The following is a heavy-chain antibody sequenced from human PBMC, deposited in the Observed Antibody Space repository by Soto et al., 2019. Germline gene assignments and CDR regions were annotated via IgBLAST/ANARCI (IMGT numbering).Heavy chain of an antibody. CDR2: IYYSGST. V-gene: IGHV4-59*01. CDR1: GGSISSYY. D-gene: IGHD5-12*01. Sequence: SETLSLTCTVSGGSISSYYWSWIRQPPGKGLEWIGYIYYSGSTDYNPSLKSRVTISVDTSKNQFSLKLSSVTAADTAVYYCASGYDFAHLPGYWGQGTLVTVSS. CDR3: ASGYDFAHLPGY. J-gene: IGHJ4*02.